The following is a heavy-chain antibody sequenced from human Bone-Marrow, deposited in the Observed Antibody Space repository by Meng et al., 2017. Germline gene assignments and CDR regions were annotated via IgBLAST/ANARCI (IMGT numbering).Heavy chain of an antibody. CDR2: IYYSGST. CDR3: ATTKWGEPHDY. J-gene: IGHJ4*02. V-gene: IGHV4-39*07. D-gene: IGHD3-16*01. Sequence: LQLQESGPGRVRPSATLSLTCTVSGGSISSSSYYWGWIRQPPGKGLEWIGSIYYSGSTYYNPSLKSRVTISVDTSKNQFSLKLSSVTAADTAVYYCATTKWGEPHDYWGQGTLVTVSS. CDR1: GGSISSSSYY.